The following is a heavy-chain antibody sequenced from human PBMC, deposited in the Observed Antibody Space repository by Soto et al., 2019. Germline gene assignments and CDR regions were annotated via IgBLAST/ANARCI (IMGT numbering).Heavy chain of an antibody. J-gene: IGHJ4*02. CDR1: GYSFTSYW. D-gene: IGHD4-17*01. CDR3: TTLYDSGDYCRRRFGY. Sequence: PGESLKISCKGSGYSFTSYWIGRVRQMPGKGLEWMGIIYPGDSDTTYSPSFQGQVTISAHKSISTAYLQWSSLKASDTAMYYCTTLYDSGDYCRRRFGYWCQGTLCTVSS. V-gene: IGHV5-51*01. CDR2: IYPGDSDT.